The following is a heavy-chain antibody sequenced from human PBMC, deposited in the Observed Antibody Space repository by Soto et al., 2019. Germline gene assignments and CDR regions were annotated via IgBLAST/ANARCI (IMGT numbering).Heavy chain of an antibody. CDR2: ISSSSSYI. Sequence: GGSLRLSCAASGFTFSSYSMNWVRQAPGKGLEWVSSISSSSSYIYYADSVKGRFTISRDNAKNSLYLQMNSLRAEDTAVYYCARVPYYDFWSGYYTCYFDYWGQGTLVTVSS. J-gene: IGHJ4*02. V-gene: IGHV3-21*01. CDR1: GFTFSSYS. D-gene: IGHD3-3*01. CDR3: ARVPYYDFWSGYYTCYFDY.